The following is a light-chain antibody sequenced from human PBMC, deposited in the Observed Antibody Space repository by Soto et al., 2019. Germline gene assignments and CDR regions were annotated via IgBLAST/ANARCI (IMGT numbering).Light chain of an antibody. V-gene: IGKV1-39*01. Sequence: DIQMTQSPSSLSASVGDIVTLPCRASQSISTLLNWYQQKPGKAPKLLIYAASSVQSGVPSRFSGSGSGTDFTLTISSLQPEDFATYYCQQSFNTPHTFGQGTRLEIK. CDR3: QQSFNTPHT. CDR2: AAS. CDR1: QSISTL. J-gene: IGKJ2*01.